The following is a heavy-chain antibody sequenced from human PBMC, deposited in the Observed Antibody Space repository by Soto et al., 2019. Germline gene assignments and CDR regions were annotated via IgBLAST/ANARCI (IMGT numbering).Heavy chain of an antibody. CDR3: ARAESTTGTACFDY. Sequence: SQTLSLTCAISGDSVSSNSTAWNWIRQSPSRGLEWLGRTYYRSKWYNDYAVSVNSRISINPDTSKNQFSLQLNSVTPEDTAVYYCARAESTTGTACFDYWAQGTLVPVSS. D-gene: IGHD1-1*01. J-gene: IGHJ4*02. V-gene: IGHV6-1*01. CDR1: GDSVSSNSTA. CDR2: TYYRSKWYN.